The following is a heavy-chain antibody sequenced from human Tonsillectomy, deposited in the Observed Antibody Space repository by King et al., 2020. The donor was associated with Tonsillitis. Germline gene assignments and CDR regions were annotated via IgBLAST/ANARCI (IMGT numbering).Heavy chain of an antibody. CDR1: GFTFSNYA. CDR2: ISYDGSKK. J-gene: IGHJ4*02. Sequence: HVQLVESGGGVVQPGRSLRLSCAVSGFTFSNYAMHWVRQAPGKGLEWVAVISYDGSKKYYADSVEGRFIISRNNSKDTLHLQMNSLRGEDTAVYFCARDGRIDYWGQGTLVTVS. V-gene: IGHV3-30-3*01. CDR3: ARDGRIDY.